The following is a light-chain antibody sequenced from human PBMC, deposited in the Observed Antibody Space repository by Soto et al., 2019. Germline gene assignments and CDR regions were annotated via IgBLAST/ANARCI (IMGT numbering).Light chain of an antibody. V-gene: IGLV2-14*02. J-gene: IGLJ1*01. Sequence: QSALTQPASVSGSPGQSITISCTGTSSDVGSYNVVSWYQQHPGKAPKLMISEDSKRPSGVSNRFSGSKSGNTASLTISGLQAEDEADYYCSSYTSSSTLVFGTGTKLTVL. CDR1: SSDVGSYNV. CDR2: EDS. CDR3: SSYTSSSTLV.